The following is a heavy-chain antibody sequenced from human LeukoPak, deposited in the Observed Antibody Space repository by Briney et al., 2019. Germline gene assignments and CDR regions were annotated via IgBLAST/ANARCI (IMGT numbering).Heavy chain of an antibody. D-gene: IGHD2-2*01. Sequence: PSETLCLTCPVYGGSFSGDYCSWIRQPPGKGLEWIGEINHSGSTNYNPSLKSRVTISVDTSKNQFSLKLSSVTAADTAVYYCARAGQDPLDIVVVPAAKYSDYWGQGTLVTVSS. J-gene: IGHJ4*02. CDR1: GGSFSGDY. V-gene: IGHV4-34*01. CDR2: INHSGST. CDR3: ARAGQDPLDIVVVPAAKYSDY.